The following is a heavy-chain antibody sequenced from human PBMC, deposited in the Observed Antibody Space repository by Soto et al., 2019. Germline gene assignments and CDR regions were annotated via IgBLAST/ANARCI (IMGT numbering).Heavy chain of an antibody. CDR3: AKAPIGYCSSTSCYSGDY. CDR1: GFTFSSYA. V-gene: IGHV3-23*01. D-gene: IGHD2-2*02. J-gene: IGHJ4*02. CDR2: ISGSGGST. Sequence: PGGSLRLSCAASGFTFSSYAMSWVRQAPGKGLEWVSAISGSGGSTYYADSVKGRFTISRDNSKNTLYLQMNSLRAEDTAVYYCAKAPIGYCSSTSCYSGDYWGQGTLVTVSS.